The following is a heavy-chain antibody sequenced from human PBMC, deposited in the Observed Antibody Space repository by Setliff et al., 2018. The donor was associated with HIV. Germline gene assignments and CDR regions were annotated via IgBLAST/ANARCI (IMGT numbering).Heavy chain of an antibody. D-gene: IGHD6-6*01. V-gene: IGHV3-7*03. CDR1: RFPFSTYW. J-gene: IGHJ4*02. CDR2: IEADGSER. Sequence: GSLRLSCAASRFPFSTYWMNWVRQAPGKGLEWVANIEADGSERYYADSVKGRFTISRDNAKNSLFLQMNSLRAEDTAVYYCARGHYSHSSGWGQGTLVTVSS. CDR3: ARGHYSHSSG.